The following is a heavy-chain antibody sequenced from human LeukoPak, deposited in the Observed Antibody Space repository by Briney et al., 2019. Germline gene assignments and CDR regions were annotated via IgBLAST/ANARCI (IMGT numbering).Heavy chain of an antibody. Sequence: QAGGSLRLSCAASGFTFDDYAMHWVRQAPGKGLEWVSLISWDGGSTYYADSVKGRFTISRDNAKNSLYLQMNSLRAEDTAVYYCARVGVLTGYQAPDYWGQGTLVTVSS. D-gene: IGHD3-9*01. CDR2: ISWDGGST. CDR3: ARVGVLTGYQAPDY. V-gene: IGHV3-43D*03. J-gene: IGHJ4*02. CDR1: GFTFDDYA.